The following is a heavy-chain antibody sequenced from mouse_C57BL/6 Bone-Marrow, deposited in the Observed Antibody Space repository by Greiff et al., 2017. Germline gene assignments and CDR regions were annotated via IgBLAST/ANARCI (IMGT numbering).Heavy chain of an antibody. Sequence: EVHLVESGGGLVQPGGSLSLSCAASGFTFTDYYMSWVRQPPGKALEWLGFIRNKANGYTTEYSASVKGRFTISRDNSQSILYLQMNALRAEDSATYYCARYLLHDSFGYWGQGTTLTVSS. V-gene: IGHV7-3*01. CDR3: ARYLLHDSFGY. D-gene: IGHD2-4*01. CDR1: GFTFTDYY. CDR2: IRNKANGYTT. J-gene: IGHJ2*01.